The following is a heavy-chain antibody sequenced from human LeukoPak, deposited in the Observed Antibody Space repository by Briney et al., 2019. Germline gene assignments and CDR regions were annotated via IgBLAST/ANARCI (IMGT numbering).Heavy chain of an antibody. CDR2: INHSGST. CDR1: GGSFSGYY. D-gene: IGHD3-10*01. Sequence: PSETLSLTCAVYGGSFSGYYWSWIRQPPGKWLEWIGEINHSGSTNYNPSLKSRVTISVDTSKNQFSLKLSSVTAADTAVYYCARPGSYRRNWFDPWGQGTLVTVSS. V-gene: IGHV4-34*01. J-gene: IGHJ5*02. CDR3: ARPGSYRRNWFDP.